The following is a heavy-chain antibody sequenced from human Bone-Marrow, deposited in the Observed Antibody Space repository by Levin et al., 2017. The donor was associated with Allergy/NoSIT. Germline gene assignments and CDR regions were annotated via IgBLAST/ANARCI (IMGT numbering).Heavy chain of an antibody. V-gene: IGHV3-11*01. J-gene: IGHJ3*02. CDR1: GFTFSDYY. D-gene: IGHD3/OR15-3a*01. CDR3: ARDSSQHYRGTGAQQPFDI. Sequence: PGGSLRLSCAASGFTFSDYYMNWIRQAPGKGLQWVSYITHTGTTMFYADSFKGRFTVSRDNAKNSLYLEMNSLRVDDTAVYYCARDSSQHYRGTGAQQPFDIWGQGTMVTVSS. CDR2: ITHTGTTM.